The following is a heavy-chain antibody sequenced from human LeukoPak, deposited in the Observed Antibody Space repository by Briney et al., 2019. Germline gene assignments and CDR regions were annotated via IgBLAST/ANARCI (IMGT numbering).Heavy chain of an antibody. V-gene: IGHV4-59*08. Sequence: PSETLSLTCTVSGGSISNYYWSWIRQPPGKGLEWIGYIYYSRSTNYNPSLKSRVTISEDTSKNQFSLKLNSVTAADTAVHYCARLGSVAGHNWFDPWGQGTLVAVSS. D-gene: IGHD6-19*01. CDR3: ARLGSVAGHNWFDP. CDR1: GGSISNYY. J-gene: IGHJ5*02. CDR2: IYYSRST.